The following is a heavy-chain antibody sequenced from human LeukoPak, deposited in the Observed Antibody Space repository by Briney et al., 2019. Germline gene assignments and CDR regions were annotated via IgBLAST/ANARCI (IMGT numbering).Heavy chain of an antibody. CDR1: GFTFSSYA. Sequence: PGGSPRLSCAASGFTFSSYAMSWVRQAPGKGLEWVSAISGSGGSTYYADSVKGRFTISRDNSKNTLYLQMNSLRAEDTAVYYCAKDFGRAIDYVWGSYRYPSLGYWGQGTLVTVSS. J-gene: IGHJ4*02. CDR3: AKDFGRAIDYVWGSYRYPSLGY. V-gene: IGHV3-23*01. CDR2: ISGSGGST. D-gene: IGHD3-16*02.